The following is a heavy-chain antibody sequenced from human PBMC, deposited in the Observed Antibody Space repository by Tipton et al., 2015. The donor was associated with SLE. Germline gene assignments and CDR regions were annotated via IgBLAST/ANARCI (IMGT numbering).Heavy chain of an antibody. CDR2: MYNSGST. D-gene: IGHD2-8*01. J-gene: IGHJ5*02. CDR3: ARHDTNYGRNWFDP. Sequence: TLSLTCTVSGGSITTNYWSWIRQPAGKGLEWSGRMYNSGSTDYNPSLKSRVTMSVDTSKNQFSLNLTSVTAADTAVYYCARHDTNYGRNWFDPWGQGTLVTVSS. CDR1: GGSITTNY. V-gene: IGHV4-4*07.